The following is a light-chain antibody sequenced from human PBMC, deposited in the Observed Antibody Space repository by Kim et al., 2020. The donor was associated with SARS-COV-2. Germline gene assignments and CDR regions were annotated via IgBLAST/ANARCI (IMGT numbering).Light chain of an antibody. CDR2: QAS. V-gene: IGLV3-1*01. Sequence: SYELTQPPSVSVSPGQTASITCSGDKLGDKYACWYQQKPGQSPVLVIYQASKRPSGIPVRFSGSNSGNTATLTISGTQAMDEADYYCQAWDSSIVFGGGTKLTVL. J-gene: IGLJ2*01. CDR3: QAWDSSIV. CDR1: KLGDKY.